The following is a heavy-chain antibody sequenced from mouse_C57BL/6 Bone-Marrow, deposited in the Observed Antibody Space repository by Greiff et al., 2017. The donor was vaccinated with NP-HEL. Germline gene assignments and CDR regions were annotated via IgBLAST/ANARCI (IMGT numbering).Heavy chain of an antibody. V-gene: IGHV5-17*01. CDR1: GFTFSDYG. CDR2: ISSGSSTI. J-gene: IGHJ2*01. Sequence: EVQRVESGGGLVKPGGSLKLSCAASGFTFSDYGMHWVRQAPEKGLEWVAYISSGSSTIYYVDTVKGRFTISRDNAKNTLFLQMTSLRSEDTAMYYCAKNYYGSSSFDYWGQGTTLTVSS. D-gene: IGHD1-1*01. CDR3: AKNYYGSSSFDY.